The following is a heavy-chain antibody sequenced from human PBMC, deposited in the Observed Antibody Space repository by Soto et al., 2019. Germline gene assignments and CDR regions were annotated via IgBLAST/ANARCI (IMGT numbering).Heavy chain of an antibody. V-gene: IGHV1-2*04. CDR1: GYTFTGYY. CDR3: AREAIAVAGRLYYYYGMDV. CDR2: INPNSGGT. Sequence: GASVKVSCKASGYTFTGYYMHWVRQAPGQGLEWMGWINPNSGGTNYAQKFQGWVTMTRDTSISTAYMELSRLRSDDTAVYYCAREAIAVAGRLYYYYGMDVWGQGTTVTVSS. D-gene: IGHD6-19*01. J-gene: IGHJ6*02.